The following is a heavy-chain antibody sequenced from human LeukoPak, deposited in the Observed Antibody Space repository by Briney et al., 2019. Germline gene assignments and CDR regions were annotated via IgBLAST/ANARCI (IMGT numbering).Heavy chain of an antibody. CDR1: GRSFSGYY. D-gene: IGHD2-2*01. J-gene: IGHJ5*02. V-gene: IGHV4-34*01. CDR2: INHSGST. Sequence: PSETLSLTCAVYGRSFSGYYWSWIRQPPGKGLEWIGEINHSGSTNYNPSLKSRVTISVDTSKNQFSLKLSSVTAADTAVYYCARARAVPAAISRFDPWGQGTLVTVSS. CDR3: ARARAVPAAISRFDP.